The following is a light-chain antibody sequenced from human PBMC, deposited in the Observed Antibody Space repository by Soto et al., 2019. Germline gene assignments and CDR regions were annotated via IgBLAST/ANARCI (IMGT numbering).Light chain of an antibody. V-gene: IGKV3-15*01. Sequence: EIVMTQSPATLSVSPGERATLSCRASQSVSNKLAWYQQKPGQAPRLLIYGASTRATGIPARFSGSGSGTEFTLTISSLQPDDFAVFFCQQYGTSEIIFGQGTRLEIK. CDR2: GAS. J-gene: IGKJ5*01. CDR1: QSVSNK. CDR3: QQYGTSEII.